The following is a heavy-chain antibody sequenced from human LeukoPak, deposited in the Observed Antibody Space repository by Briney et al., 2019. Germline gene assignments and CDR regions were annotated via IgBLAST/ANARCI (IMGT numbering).Heavy chain of an antibody. Sequence: GGSLRLSCAASGFTVRSNYMSWVRQAPGEGLDWVSVIYSGGTTYYADSVKGRFTISRDNSKNTLYLQMNSLRGEDTAVYYCAREKEYRSGTPGAFDIWGQGTMVTVSS. CDR3: AREKEYRSGTPGAFDI. J-gene: IGHJ3*02. D-gene: IGHD6-19*01. CDR2: IYSGGTT. CDR1: GFTVRSNY. V-gene: IGHV3-53*01.